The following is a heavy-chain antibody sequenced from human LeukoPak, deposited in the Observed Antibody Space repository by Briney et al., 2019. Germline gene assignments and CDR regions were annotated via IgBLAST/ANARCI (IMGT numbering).Heavy chain of an antibody. V-gene: IGHV3-23*01. D-gene: IGHD2-15*01. CDR2: ITGSGGST. Sequence: GGSLRLSCAASGFTFTNYAMSWVRQAPGKGLEWVSAITGSGGSTYYADSVKGRFTISRDNSKNTLYLQMNSLRAEDTAIYYCASRYCSGGSCYNRYYFDCWGQGTLVTVSS. J-gene: IGHJ4*02. CDR3: ASRYCSGGSCYNRYYFDC. CDR1: GFTFTNYA.